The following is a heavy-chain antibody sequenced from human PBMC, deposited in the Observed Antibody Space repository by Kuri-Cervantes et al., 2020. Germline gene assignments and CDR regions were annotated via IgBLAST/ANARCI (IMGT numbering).Heavy chain of an antibody. CDR2: IWYDGSNK. Sequence: GESLKISCAASGFTFSSYGMHWVRQAPGKGLEWVAVIWYDGSNKYYADSVKGRFTISRDNSKNTLYLQVNSLRAEDTAVYYCARDRGYGDPMDFDYWGQGTLVTVSS. J-gene: IGHJ4*02. D-gene: IGHD4-17*01. V-gene: IGHV3-33*08. CDR1: GFTFSSYG. CDR3: ARDRGYGDPMDFDY.